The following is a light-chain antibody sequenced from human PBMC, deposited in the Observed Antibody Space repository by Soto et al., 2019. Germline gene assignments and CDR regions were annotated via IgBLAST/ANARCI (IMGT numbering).Light chain of an antibody. CDR3: QQYVSLVT. Sequence: EIVLTQSPGFLSLSPGERATLSCRASQSVDSSFFAWYQQKPGQAPRLLIYGASKRATGIPDRFSGSGSGTDFTLTISRREPEDFAVYYCQQYVSLVTFGQGTKVEIK. V-gene: IGKV3-20*01. J-gene: IGKJ1*01. CDR1: QSVDSSF. CDR2: GAS.